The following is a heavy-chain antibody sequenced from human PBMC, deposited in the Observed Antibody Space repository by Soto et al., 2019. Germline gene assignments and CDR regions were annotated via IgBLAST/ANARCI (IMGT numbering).Heavy chain of an antibody. CDR2: ISSSSSYI. Sequence: GGSLRLSCAASGFTFSSYSMNWVRQAPGKGLEWVSSISSSSSYIYYADSVKGRFTISRDNAKNSLYLQMNSLRAEDTAVYYCARDVSRVESGYDQTIMITLRVMDVWGKGTTVTVSS. CDR1: GFTFSSYS. CDR3: ARDVSRVESGYDQTIMITLRVMDV. V-gene: IGHV3-21*01. J-gene: IGHJ6*03. D-gene: IGHD3-16*01.